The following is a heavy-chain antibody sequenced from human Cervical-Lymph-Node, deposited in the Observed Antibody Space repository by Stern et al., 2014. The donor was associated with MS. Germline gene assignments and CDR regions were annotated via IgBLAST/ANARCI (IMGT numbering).Heavy chain of an antibody. V-gene: IGHV4-4*07. D-gene: IGHD3-22*01. J-gene: IGHJ2*01. CDR2: IFTSGGT. Sequence: QVQLQESGPGLVEPSETLSLTCTVSNASTSVYFWSWIRQPAGGGLEWIGRIFTSGGTNYTPSLSSRVTMSTDTSQTQVSLQLSSVTAADTAMYYCATSSDASGWRYFDLWGRGALVTVSS. CDR3: ATSSDASGWRYFDL. CDR1: NASTSVYF.